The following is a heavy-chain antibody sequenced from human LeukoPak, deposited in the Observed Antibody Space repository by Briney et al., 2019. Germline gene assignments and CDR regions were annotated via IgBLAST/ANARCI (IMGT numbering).Heavy chain of an antibody. Sequence: GGSLRLSCAASGFTVSSNYTSWVRQAPGKGLEWVSVIYSGGSTYYADSVKGRFTISRDNAKNTLYLQMNSLRAEDTAVYYCTRGMLRQPPDYWGQGMLVTVSS. V-gene: IGHV3-66*01. CDR2: IYSGGST. CDR3: TRGMLRQPPDY. CDR1: GFTVSSNY. J-gene: IGHJ4*02. D-gene: IGHD3-10*02.